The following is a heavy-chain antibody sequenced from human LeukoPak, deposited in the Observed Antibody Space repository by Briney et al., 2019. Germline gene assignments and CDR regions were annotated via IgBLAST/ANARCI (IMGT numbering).Heavy chain of an antibody. V-gene: IGHV4-59*01. CDR3: ARVGPYYYGSGSYYYFDY. Sequence: SETLSLTCTVSGGSISSDYWSWIRQPPGKGLEYIGYIYYSGSANYNPSLRSRVTSSMDTSKNQFSLKLTSVAAADTAVYYCARVGPYYYGSGSYYYFDYWGQGTLVTVSS. D-gene: IGHD3-10*01. CDR1: GGSISSDY. J-gene: IGHJ4*02. CDR2: IYYSGSA.